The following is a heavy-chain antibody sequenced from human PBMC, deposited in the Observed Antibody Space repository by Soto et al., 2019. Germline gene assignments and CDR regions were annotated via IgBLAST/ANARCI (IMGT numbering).Heavy chain of an antibody. J-gene: IGHJ6*02. CDR1: GFTFSSYA. D-gene: IGHD1-20*01. V-gene: IGHV3-30-3*01. CDR2: ISYDGSNK. Sequence: GGSLRLSCAASGFTFSSYAMHWVRQAPGKGLEWVAVISYDGSNKYYADSVKGRFTISRDNSKNTLYLQMNSLRAEDTAVYYCAGNYNPDVWGQGTTVTVSS. CDR3: AGNYNPDV.